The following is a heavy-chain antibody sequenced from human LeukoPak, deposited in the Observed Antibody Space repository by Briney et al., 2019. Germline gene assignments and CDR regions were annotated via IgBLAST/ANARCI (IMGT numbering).Heavy chain of an antibody. CDR1: GYSFTSYW. J-gene: IGHJ3*02. CDR2: IYPGDSDT. Sequence: GESLKISCKGSGYSFTSYWIGWVRQMPGKGLEWMGIIYPGDSDTRYSPSFQGQVTISADKSISTAYLQWSSLKASDTAMYYCARPTRFLEWLDPYDAFDIWGQGTMVTVSS. CDR3: ARPTRFLEWLDPYDAFDI. D-gene: IGHD3-3*01. V-gene: IGHV5-51*01.